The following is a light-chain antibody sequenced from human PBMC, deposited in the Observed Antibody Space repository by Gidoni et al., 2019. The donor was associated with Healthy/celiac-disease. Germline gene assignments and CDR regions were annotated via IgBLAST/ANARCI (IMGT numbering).Light chain of an antibody. J-gene: IGKJ3*01. CDR1: QSVSSSY. CDR3: QQYGSSRRT. CDR2: GAS. V-gene: IGKV3-20*01. Sequence: EIVLTQSPGTLSLSPGERATLSCRASQSVSSSYLAWYQQKPDQAPSLLIYGASSRATGIPDRFSGSGSGADFTLTISRLEPEDFAVYYCQQYGSSRRTFGPGTKVDIK.